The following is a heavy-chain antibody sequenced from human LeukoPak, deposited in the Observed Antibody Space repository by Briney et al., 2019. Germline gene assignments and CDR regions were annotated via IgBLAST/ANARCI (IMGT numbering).Heavy chain of an antibody. CDR1: GGSISSSY. V-gene: IGHV4-4*07. CDR2: IYTSRIP. D-gene: IGHD6-19*01. CDR3: ASSSSGWYEDY. J-gene: IGHJ4*02. Sequence: SETLSLTCTVSGGSISSSYWNWIRQPAGKGLEWIGRIYTSRIPNYNPSLRSRVTISVDMSKNQFSLKLSSVTAADTAVYYCASSSSGWYEDYWGQGTLVTVSS.